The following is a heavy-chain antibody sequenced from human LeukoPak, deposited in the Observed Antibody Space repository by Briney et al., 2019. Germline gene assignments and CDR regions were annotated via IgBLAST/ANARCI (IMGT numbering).Heavy chain of an antibody. Sequence: GESLKISCKTSVFSFSNYWIAWVRQTPGEGLEWMGSIYPGDSDTRYNPSFQGQVTISADKSIKTAFLQWSTLKASGTAMYYCARRGGGNTGGFFFDYWGQGSLVTVAS. V-gene: IGHV5-51*01. CDR1: VFSFSNYW. CDR3: ARRGGGNTGGFFFDY. D-gene: IGHD3-16*01. CDR2: IYPGDSDT. J-gene: IGHJ4*02.